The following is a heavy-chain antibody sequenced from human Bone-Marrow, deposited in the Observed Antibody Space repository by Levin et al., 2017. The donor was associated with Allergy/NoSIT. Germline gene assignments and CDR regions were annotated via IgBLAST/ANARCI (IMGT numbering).Heavy chain of an antibody. V-gene: IGHV3-23*01. Sequence: GESLKISCAAFGFTFSSYDMTWVRQAPGKGLEWVSAISAGGDTTYYAESVRGRFTISRDNSKFTVYLQMNSLRAEDTAVYYCANRQDSGGIHDTSGHNLCWGRGTLVTVSS. CDR1: GFTFSSYD. D-gene: IGHD3-22*01. CDR3: ANRQDSGGIHDTSGHNLC. CDR2: ISAGGDTT. J-gene: IGHJ4*02.